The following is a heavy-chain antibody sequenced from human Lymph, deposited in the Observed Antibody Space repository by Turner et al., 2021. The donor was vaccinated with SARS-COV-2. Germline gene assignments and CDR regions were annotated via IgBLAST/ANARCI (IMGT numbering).Heavy chain of an antibody. CDR1: GYTFTDYY. CDR3: ARGGLYYYDSSAYYNDAFDI. D-gene: IGHD3-22*01. J-gene: IGHJ3*02. CDR2: INPNSGGT. Sequence: QVQLVQSGAEEKKPGASVKVSCKASGYTFTDYYMHWVRQAPGQGLEWMGWINPNSGGTDYAQKFQGRVTVTRDASFNTAYMELTRLRSDDTAVYYCARGGLYYYDSSAYYNDAFDIWGQGTMVTVSS. V-gene: IGHV1-2*02.